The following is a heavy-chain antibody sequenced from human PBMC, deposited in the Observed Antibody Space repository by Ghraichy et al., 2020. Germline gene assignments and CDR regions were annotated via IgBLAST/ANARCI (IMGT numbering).Heavy chain of an antibody. D-gene: IGHD2-2*01. CDR1: GFTFSSYE. Sequence: GGSLRLSCAASGFTFSSYEMNWVRQAPGKGLEWVSYISSSGSTIYYADSVKGRFTISRDNAKNSLYLQMNSLRAEDTAVYYCARMRGGYCSSTSCYEDGEDWFDPWGQGTLVTVSS. J-gene: IGHJ5*02. CDR2: ISSSGSTI. V-gene: IGHV3-48*03. CDR3: ARMRGGYCSSTSCYEDGEDWFDP.